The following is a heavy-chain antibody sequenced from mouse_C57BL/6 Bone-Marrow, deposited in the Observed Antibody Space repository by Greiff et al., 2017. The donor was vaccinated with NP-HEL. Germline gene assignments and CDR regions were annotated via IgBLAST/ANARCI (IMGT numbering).Heavy chain of an antibody. Sequence: EVQLVESGGGLVKPGGSLKLSCAASGFTFSSYAMSWVRQTPEKRLAWAATISDGGSYTYYPDNVKGRFTISRYNAKNNLYLQMSHLKSEDTAMDYGARGRLRLRRAWFAYWGQGTLVTVS. CDR3: ARGRLRLRRAWFAY. D-gene: IGHD3-2*02. CDR1: GFTFSSYA. V-gene: IGHV5-4*01. J-gene: IGHJ3*01. CDR2: ISDGGSYT.